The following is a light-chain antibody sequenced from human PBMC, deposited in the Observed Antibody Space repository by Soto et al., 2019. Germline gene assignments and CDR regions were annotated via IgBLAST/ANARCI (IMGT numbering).Light chain of an antibody. V-gene: IGKV3-15*01. J-gene: IGKJ2*01. CDR3: QQYNNWPLYT. CDR2: GAS. Sequence: EIGMTQSPATLSVSPGERATLSCRASQSVSSNLAWYQQKPGQAPRLLIYGASTRATGIPARFSGSGSGTEFPLTISSLQSEDFAVYYCQQYNNWPLYTFGQGTKLEIK. CDR1: QSVSSN.